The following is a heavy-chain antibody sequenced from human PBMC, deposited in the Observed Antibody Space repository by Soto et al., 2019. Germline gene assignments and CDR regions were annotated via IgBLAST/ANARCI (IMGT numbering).Heavy chain of an antibody. J-gene: IGHJ6*01. D-gene: IGHD2-2*01. V-gene: IGHV4-59*12. CDR3: GRGAVNIVVVPPSGMDF. Sequence: PSETLSLTCTVSGGSISSYYWSWIRQPPGKGLEWIGYIYYSGSTNYNPSLKSRVTISVDTSKNQFSLKLSSVTAADTAVYYCGRGAVNIVVVPPSGMDFLGKGTTVTVS. CDR2: IYYSGST. CDR1: GGSISSYY.